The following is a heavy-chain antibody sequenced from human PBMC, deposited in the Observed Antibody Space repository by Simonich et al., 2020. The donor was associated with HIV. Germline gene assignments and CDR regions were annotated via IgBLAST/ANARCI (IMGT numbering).Heavy chain of an antibody. D-gene: IGHD3-10*01. CDR2: YHHGSR. J-gene: IGHJ4*02. CDR3: GRTNYGSGIDY. V-gene: IGHV4-38-2*01. CDR1: GYSVSSAYY. Sequence: QVQLQESGPGLVKPSETLSLTCAVSGYSVSSAYYWGWIRQPPGKGLEWIGTYHHGSRHYTPALKSRLTISVDRSKNQVYLNLSSVTAADTAVYYCGRTNYGSGIDYWGQGTLVTVSS.